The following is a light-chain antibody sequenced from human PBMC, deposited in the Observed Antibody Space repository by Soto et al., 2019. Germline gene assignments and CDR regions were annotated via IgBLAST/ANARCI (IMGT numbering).Light chain of an antibody. J-gene: IGKJ5*01. V-gene: IGKV1-33*01. CDR2: DAS. CDR3: QQYEDFPLA. CDR1: QDISNY. Sequence: DIEMTQSPSSLSASVGDRVTITSQASQDISNYLNWYQQTTGRDPKLLIYDASSLESGVSSRFSGSGSWTRFTFTITSLQPDDIATYYCQQYEDFPLAFGQGTRLVIK.